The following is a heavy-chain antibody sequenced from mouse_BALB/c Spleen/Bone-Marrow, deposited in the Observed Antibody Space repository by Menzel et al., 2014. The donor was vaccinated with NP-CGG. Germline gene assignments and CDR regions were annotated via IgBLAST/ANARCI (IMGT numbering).Heavy chain of an antibody. Sequence: EVKLMESGAELVKPGASVKLSCTASGFNIKDTYMHWVKQRPEQGLEWIGRIDPANGNTKYDPRFQGKATITADTSSNTAYLQLSSLTSEDTAVYYCARIGYLYWGQGTLVTVSA. J-gene: IGHJ3*01. V-gene: IGHV14-3*02. CDR1: GFNIKDTY. CDR3: ARIGYLY. D-gene: IGHD2-2*01. CDR2: IDPANGNT.